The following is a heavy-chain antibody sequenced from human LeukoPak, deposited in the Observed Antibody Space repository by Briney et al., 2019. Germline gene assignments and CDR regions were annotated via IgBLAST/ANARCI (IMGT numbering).Heavy chain of an antibody. Sequence: SETLSLTCTVSGGSISSGGSYWSWIRQYLGKGPEWIGYIYYSGSTYYNPSLKSRITISVDTSNNQFSLRLSSVTAADTAVYYCARGDGYYMDVWGNGTTVTVSS. CDR3: ARGDGYYMDV. CDR1: GGSISSGGSY. J-gene: IGHJ6*03. CDR2: IYYSGST. V-gene: IGHV4-31*03.